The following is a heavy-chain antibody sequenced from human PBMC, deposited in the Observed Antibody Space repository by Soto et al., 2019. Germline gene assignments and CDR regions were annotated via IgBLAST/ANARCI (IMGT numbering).Heavy chain of an antibody. D-gene: IGHD6-6*01. CDR3: AKHLSYSSSGPDF. V-gene: IGHV3-23*01. CDR2: ISGSGAST. J-gene: IGHJ4*02. Sequence: GSLRLSCAASGFTFSNSAMSWARQAPGKGLEWVSGISGSGASTYYTDSVKGRFTISRDNSKNTLYLQMNSPRAEDTAVYFCAKHLSYSSSGPDFWGQGTPVTVSS. CDR1: GFTFSNSA.